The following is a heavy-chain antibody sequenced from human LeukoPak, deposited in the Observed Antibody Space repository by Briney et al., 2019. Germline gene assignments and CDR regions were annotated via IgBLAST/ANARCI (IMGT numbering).Heavy chain of an antibody. J-gene: IGHJ4*02. D-gene: IGHD3-3*01. Sequence: ASVKVSCKASGYTFTSYGISWVRQAPGQRLEWMGWISAYNGNTNYAQKLQGRVTMTTDTSTSTAYMELRSLRSDDTAVYYCARGSPVGYYDFWSGYRGAPETDYWGQGTLVTVSS. CDR1: GYTFTSYG. CDR2: ISAYNGNT. CDR3: ARGSPVGYYDFWSGYRGAPETDY. V-gene: IGHV1-18*01.